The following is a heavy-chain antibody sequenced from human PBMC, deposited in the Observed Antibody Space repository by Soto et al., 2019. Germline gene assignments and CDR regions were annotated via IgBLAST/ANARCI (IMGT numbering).Heavy chain of an antibody. V-gene: IGHV1-69*13. D-gene: IGHD3-22*01. CDR1: GGTFSSYA. J-gene: IGHJ4*02. CDR2: IIPIFGTA. Sequence: SVKVSCKASGGTFSSYAISWVRQAPGQGLEWMGGIIPIFGTANYAQKFQGRVTITADESTSTAYMELSSLRSEDTAVYYCARVSASYYDSSGYYFRYWGQGTLVTVS. CDR3: ARVSASYYDSSGYYFRY.